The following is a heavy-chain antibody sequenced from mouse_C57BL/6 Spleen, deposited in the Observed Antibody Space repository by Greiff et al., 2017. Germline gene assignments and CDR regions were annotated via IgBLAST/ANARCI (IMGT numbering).Heavy chain of an antibody. J-gene: IGHJ1*03. CDR3: ARRYSNGAYFDV. Sequence: EVNVVESGGDLVKPGGSLKLSCAASGFTFSSYGMSWVRQTPDKRLEWVATISSGGSYTYYPDSVKGRFTISRDNAKNTLYLQMSSLKSEDTAMYYCARRYSNGAYFDVWGTGTTVTVSS. CDR2: ISSGGSYT. V-gene: IGHV5-6*02. D-gene: IGHD2-5*01. CDR1: GFTFSSYG.